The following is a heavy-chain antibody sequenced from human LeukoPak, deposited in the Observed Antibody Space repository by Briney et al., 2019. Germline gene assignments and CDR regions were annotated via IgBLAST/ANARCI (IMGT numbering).Heavy chain of an antibody. J-gene: IGHJ4*02. CDR3: AKEVVVLGYCSGGSCYPAFDY. CDR1: GITFSSYA. CDR2: ISGSGGST. D-gene: IGHD2-15*01. V-gene: IGHV3-23*01. Sequence: GGSLRLSCAASGITFSSYAMSWVRQAPGKGLEWVSAISGSGGSTYYADSVKGRFTISRDNSKNTLYLQMNSLRAEDTAVYYCAKEVVVLGYCSGGSCYPAFDYWGQGTLVTVSS.